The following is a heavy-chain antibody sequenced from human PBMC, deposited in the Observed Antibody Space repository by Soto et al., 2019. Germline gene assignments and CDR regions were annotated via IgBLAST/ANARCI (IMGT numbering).Heavy chain of an antibody. D-gene: IGHD5-18*01. V-gene: IGHV4-31*03. CDR2: IYYSGST. J-gene: IGHJ5*02. CDR3: ARGRGIQLLNWFDP. CDR1: GGSISSGGYY. Sequence: SETLSLTCTVSGGSISSGGYYWSWIRQHPGKGLEWIGYIYYSGSTYYNPSLKSRVTISVDTSKNQFSLKLRSVTAADTAVYYCARGRGIQLLNWFDPWGQGTLVTVSS.